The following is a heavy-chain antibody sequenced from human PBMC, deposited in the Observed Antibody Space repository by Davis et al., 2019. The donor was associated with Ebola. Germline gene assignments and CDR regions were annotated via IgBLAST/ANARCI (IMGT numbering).Heavy chain of an antibody. Sequence: GESLKISCAASGFTFSSYDMHWVRQAPGKGLEWVAVIWYDGSNKYYADSVKGRFTISRDNSKNTLHLQMNSLRVEDTAVYFCAREPTGNYYYFYGMDVWGKGTTVTVSS. J-gene: IGHJ6*04. CDR1: GFTFSSYD. D-gene: IGHD4-17*01. CDR2: IWYDGSNK. V-gene: IGHV3-33*01. CDR3: AREPTGNYYYFYGMDV.